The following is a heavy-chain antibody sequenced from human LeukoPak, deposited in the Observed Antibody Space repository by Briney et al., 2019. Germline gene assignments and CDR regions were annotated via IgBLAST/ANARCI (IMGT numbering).Heavy chain of an antibody. V-gene: IGHV1-3*01. CDR2: INAGSGNT. J-gene: IGHJ6*04. CDR3: ASGQYSSGWYLGNYYYGMDV. D-gene: IGHD6-19*01. Sequence: ASVKVSCEASGYTFSSYAMHWVRQAPGQRLEWMGWINAGSGNTKYSLKFQGRVTITRDTSASTAYMELSSLRSEDTAVYYCASGQYSSGWYLGNYYYGMDVWGKGTTVTVSS. CDR1: GYTFSSYA.